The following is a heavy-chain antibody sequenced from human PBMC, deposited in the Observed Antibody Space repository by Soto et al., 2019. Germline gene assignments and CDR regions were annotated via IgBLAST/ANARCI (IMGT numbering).Heavy chain of an antibody. CDR2: TIPIFPTP. CDR1: GGTFGNSA. J-gene: IGHJ6*02. D-gene: IGHD3-3*02. V-gene: IGHV1-69*12. Sequence: QVQLVQSGAEVKKPGSSVTVSCKASGGTFGNSAISWVRQAPGQGLEWLGGTIPIFPTPAYAQKFQGRVTITADESTSTAYMELTSLRSEDTAVYYCARDKDRQQLGGNYYYGIDVWGQGTTVTVSS. CDR3: ARDKDRQQLGGNYYYGIDV.